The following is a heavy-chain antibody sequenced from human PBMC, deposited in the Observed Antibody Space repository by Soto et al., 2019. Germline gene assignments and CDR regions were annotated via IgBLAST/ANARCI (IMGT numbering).Heavy chain of an antibody. Sequence: EVQLVESGGGLVKPGGSLTLSCAASGFTFSSYSMNWVRQAPGKGLVWVSSISSSSRHIYYADSVKGRFTISRDNAKKSLYLQMNSLRAEDTAMYFYARDPSDLREPDQYIPHCGQGTLVAVSS. J-gene: IGHJ1*01. CDR2: ISSSSRHI. D-gene: IGHD1-26*01. CDR3: ARDPSDLREPDQYIPH. V-gene: IGHV3-21*01. CDR1: GFTFSSYS.